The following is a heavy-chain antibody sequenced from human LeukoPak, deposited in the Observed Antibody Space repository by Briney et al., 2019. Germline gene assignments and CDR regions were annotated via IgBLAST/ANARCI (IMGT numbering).Heavy chain of an antibody. D-gene: IGHD5-18*01. CDR2: LSGSGGST. J-gene: IGHJ4*02. CDR1: RFIFSSYG. Sequence: PGGSLRLSCAASRFIFSSYGMSWVRQAPGKGLEWVSALSGSGGSTYYADSVKGRFTISRDNSKNTLYLQMNSLRADTAVYYCAKDNSYGNFDYWGQGTLVTVSS. V-gene: IGHV3-23*01. CDR3: AKDNSYGNFDY.